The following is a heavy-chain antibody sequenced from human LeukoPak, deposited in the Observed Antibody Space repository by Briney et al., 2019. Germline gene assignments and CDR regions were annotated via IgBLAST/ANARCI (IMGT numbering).Heavy chain of an antibody. CDR2: IYYSGST. J-gene: IGHJ6*03. CDR1: GGPISSSSYY. CDR3: ARRVQQLSYYYYMDV. D-gene: IGHD6-13*01. Sequence: SETLSLTCTVSGGPISSSSYYWGWIRQPPGKGLEWIGSIYYSGSTYYNPSLKSRVTISVDTSKNQFSLKLSSVTAADTAVYYCARRVQQLSYYYYMDVWGKGTTVTVSS. V-gene: IGHV4-39*01.